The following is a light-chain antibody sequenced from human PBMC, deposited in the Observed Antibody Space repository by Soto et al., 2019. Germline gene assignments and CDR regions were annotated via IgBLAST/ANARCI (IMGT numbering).Light chain of an antibody. CDR2: AAS. J-gene: IGKJ1*01. Sequence: DIQMTQSPSSLSASVGDRVTITCRASQSIRSYLNWYQQKPGKAPKVLIYAASSLQSGVPPRFSGSESGTDFTLTISSLQPEDFATYYCQQSYSTTQTFGQGTKVDIK. CDR1: QSIRSY. CDR3: QQSYSTTQT. V-gene: IGKV1-39*01.